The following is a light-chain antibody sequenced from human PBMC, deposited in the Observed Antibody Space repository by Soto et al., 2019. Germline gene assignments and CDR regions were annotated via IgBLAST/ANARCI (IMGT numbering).Light chain of an antibody. CDR2: EVS. CDR3: SSYTSRSTGV. Sequence: QSVLTQPASVSGSPGHSITISFTGTSNDVGGYDYVSWYQQHPGKDPKLRIYEVSHRPSGVSNHFSGSKAGNTASLTISGLQSEDEADDDCSSYTSRSTGVVGGGTKLTVL. CDR1: SNDVGGYDY. J-gene: IGLJ2*01. V-gene: IGLV2-14*01.